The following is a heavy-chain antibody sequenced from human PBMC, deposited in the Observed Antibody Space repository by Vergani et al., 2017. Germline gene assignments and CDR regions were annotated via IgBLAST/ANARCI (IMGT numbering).Heavy chain of an antibody. Sequence: EVQLVESGGGLVKPGGSLRLSCAASGFTFSSYSMNWVRQAPGKGLEWVSSISSSSSYIYYADSVKGRFTISRDNAKNSLYLQMNSLRAEDTAVYYCARILGFGELFDGSLVYWGQGTLVTVSS. V-gene: IGHV3-21*01. CDR3: ARILGFGELFDGSLVY. CDR1: GFTFSSYS. J-gene: IGHJ4*02. CDR2: ISSSSSYI. D-gene: IGHD3-10*01.